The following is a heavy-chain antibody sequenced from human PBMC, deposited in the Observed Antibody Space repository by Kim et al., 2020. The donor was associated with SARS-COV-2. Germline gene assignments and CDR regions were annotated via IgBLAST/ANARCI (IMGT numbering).Heavy chain of an antibody. CDR1: GYTFTSYG. D-gene: IGHD3-22*01. V-gene: IGHV1-18*01. Sequence: ASVKVSCKASGYTFTSYGISWVRQAPGQGLEWMGWISAYNGNTNYAQKLQGRVTMTTDTSTSTAYMELRSLRSDDTAVYYCARVQDYYYDSSGYLYYFDYWGQGTLVTVSS. CDR2: ISAYNGNT. CDR3: ARVQDYYYDSSGYLYYFDY. J-gene: IGHJ4*02.